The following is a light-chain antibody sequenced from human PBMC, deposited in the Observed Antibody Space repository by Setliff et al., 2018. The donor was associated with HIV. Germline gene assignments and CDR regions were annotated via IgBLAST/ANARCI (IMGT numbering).Light chain of an antibody. Sequence: QSALTQPASVSGSPGQSITISCSGTSSDVGSYNFVSWYQQHPGKAPQLIIYDVSQRPSGVSSRFSGSKSGNTASLTISGLQSEDEADYYCATWDDSLNGNVFGSGTKVNRP. CDR3: ATWDDSLNGNV. J-gene: IGLJ1*01. CDR1: SSDVGSYNF. V-gene: IGLV2-14*03. CDR2: DVS.